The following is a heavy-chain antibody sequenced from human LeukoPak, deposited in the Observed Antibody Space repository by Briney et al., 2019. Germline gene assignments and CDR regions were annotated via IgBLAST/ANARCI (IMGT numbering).Heavy chain of an antibody. V-gene: IGHV5-51*01. CDR2: IYPGDSDT. CDR3: ARGSSISWPWAFDI. J-gene: IGHJ3*02. D-gene: IGHD2-2*01. Sequence: GESLKISCKGSGYSLTNYWIGWVRQMPGKGLEWMGNIYPGDSDTRYSPSFQGQVTISADKSISTAYLQWSSLKASDTAMYYCARGSSISWPWAFDIWGQGIMVTVSS. CDR1: GYSLTNYW.